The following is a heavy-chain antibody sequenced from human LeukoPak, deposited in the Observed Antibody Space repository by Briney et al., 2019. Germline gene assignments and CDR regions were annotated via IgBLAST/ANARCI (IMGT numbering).Heavy chain of an antibody. CDR1: GFTFRNYE. CDR2: ISTSSTTT. J-gene: IGHJ4*02. V-gene: IGHV3-48*03. D-gene: IGHD6-13*01. CDR3: AAGTAADY. Sequence: GGSLRLSCAASGFTFRNYEMNWVRQAPGKGLEWVSYISTSSTTTDYADSVKGRLTISRDNAQNALFLQMDSLRVEDTAVYYCAAGTAADYWGQGTRVTVSS.